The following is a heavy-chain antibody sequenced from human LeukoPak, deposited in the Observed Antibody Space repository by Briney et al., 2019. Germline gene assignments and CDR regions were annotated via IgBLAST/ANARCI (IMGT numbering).Heavy chain of an antibody. J-gene: IGHJ4*02. CDR1: GFTFSSYE. D-gene: IGHD3-22*01. V-gene: IGHV3-48*03. Sequence: GGSLRLSCAASGFTFSSYEMNWVRQAPGKGLEWVSYISSSGSTIYYADSVKGRFTISRDNTKNSLYLQMNGLRAEDTAVYYCASRVRDYSEYYDSSGYYYEFDYWGQGTLVTVSS. CDR2: ISSSGSTI. CDR3: ASRVRDYSEYYDSSGYYYEFDY.